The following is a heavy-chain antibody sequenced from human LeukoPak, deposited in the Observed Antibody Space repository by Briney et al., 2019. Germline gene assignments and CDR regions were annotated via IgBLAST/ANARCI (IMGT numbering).Heavy chain of an antibody. CDR3: ARERGYYYDSSGYS. CDR1: GGTFSSYA. Sequence: SVKVSCKASGGTFSSYAINWVRQAPGQGLEWMGGIIPMSEIKNYAQKFQGRVTITADESTSTAYMELSSLRSEDTAVYYCARERGYYYDSSGYSWGQGTLVTVSS. D-gene: IGHD3-22*01. J-gene: IGHJ4*02. V-gene: IGHV1-69*13. CDR2: IIPMSEIK.